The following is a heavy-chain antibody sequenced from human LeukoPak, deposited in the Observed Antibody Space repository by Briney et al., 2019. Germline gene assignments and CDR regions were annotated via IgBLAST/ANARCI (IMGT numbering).Heavy chain of an antibody. CDR3: ARRSDVSAFDI. CDR2: IYDSGST. Sequence: PSETLSLTCTVSGASIRSGDYYWSWIRQPPGKGLEWIGYIYDSGSTYYNPSLKSRVTISVDTSKNQFSLKLSSVTAADTAVYYCARRSDVSAFDIWGQGTMVTVSS. J-gene: IGHJ3*02. V-gene: IGHV4-30-4*01. CDR1: GASIRSGDYY.